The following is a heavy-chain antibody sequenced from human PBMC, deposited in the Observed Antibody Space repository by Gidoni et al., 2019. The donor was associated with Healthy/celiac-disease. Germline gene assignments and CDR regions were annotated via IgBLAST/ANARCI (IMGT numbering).Heavy chain of an antibody. J-gene: IGHJ4*02. D-gene: IGHD2-15*01. CDR1: GFTFSSSA. V-gene: IGHV3-33*01. Sequence: QVQLVEPGGGVVQPGRSLRLSCAASGFTFSSSAMHWVRQAPGKGLEWVAVIWYDGSNKYYADSVKGRFTISRDNSKNTLYLQMNSLRAEDTAVYYCARGPLVAATLGVSGYFDYWGQGTLVTVSS. CDR2: IWYDGSNK. CDR3: ARGPLVAATLGVSGYFDY.